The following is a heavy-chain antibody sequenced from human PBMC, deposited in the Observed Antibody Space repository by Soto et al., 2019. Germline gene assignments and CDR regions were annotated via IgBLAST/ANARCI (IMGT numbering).Heavy chain of an antibody. CDR1: GYTFTSYG. D-gene: IGHD2-2*01. J-gene: IGHJ4*02. V-gene: IGHV1-18*01. CDR2: ISAYNGNT. CDR3: ARDLDCSSTSCPRRLFDY. Sequence: ASVKVSCKASGYTFTSYGISWVRQAPGQGLEWMGWISAYNGNTNYAQKLQGRVTMTTDTSTSTAYMELRSLRPDDTAVYYCARDLDCSSTSCPRRLFDYWGQGTLVTVSS.